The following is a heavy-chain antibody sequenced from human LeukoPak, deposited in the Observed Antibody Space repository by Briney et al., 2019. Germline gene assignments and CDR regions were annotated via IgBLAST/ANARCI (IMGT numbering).Heavy chain of an antibody. CDR2: ISGSGGST. CDR3: AKLGIVVVVAATTWFDP. J-gene: IGHJ5*02. CDR1: GFTFSSYA. V-gene: IGHV3-23*01. Sequence: TGGSLRLSCAASGFTFSSYAMSWVRQAPGKGLEWVSAISGSGGSTYYADSVKGRFTISRDNSKNTLYLQMNSLRAEDTAVYYCAKLGIVVVVAATTWFDPWGQGTLVTVSS. D-gene: IGHD2-15*01.